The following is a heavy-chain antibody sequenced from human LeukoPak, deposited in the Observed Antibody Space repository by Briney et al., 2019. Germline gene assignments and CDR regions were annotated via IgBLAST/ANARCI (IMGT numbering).Heavy chain of an antibody. CDR2: IKQDGSEK. Sequence: PGGSLRLSCAASGFTFSSYWMSWVRQAPGKGLEWVANIKQDGSEKYYVDSVKGRFTISRDNAKNSLYLQMNSLRAEDTAVYYCARDLPPPMVRAPLWGRGTLVTVSS. CDR1: GFTFSSYW. CDR3: ARDLPPPMVRAPL. J-gene: IGHJ2*01. V-gene: IGHV3-7*01. D-gene: IGHD3-10*01.